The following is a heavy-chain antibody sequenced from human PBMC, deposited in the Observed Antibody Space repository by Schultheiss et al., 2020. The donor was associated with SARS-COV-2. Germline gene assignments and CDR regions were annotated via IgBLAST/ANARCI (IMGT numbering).Heavy chain of an antibody. D-gene: IGHD6-19*01. J-gene: IGHJ6*02. Sequence: GGSLRLSCAASGFTFSSYAMSWVRQAPGKGLEWVSVIYSGGSTYYADSVKGRFTISRDNSKNTLYLQMNSLRAEDTAVYYCAKGSVAGHYYYGMDVWGQGTTVTVSS. V-gene: IGHV3-23*03. CDR2: IYSGGST. CDR1: GFTFSSYA. CDR3: AKGSVAGHYYYGMDV.